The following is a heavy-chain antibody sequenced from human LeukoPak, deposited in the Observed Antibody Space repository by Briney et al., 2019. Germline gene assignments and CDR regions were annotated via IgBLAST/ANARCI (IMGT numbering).Heavy chain of an antibody. V-gene: IGHV4-59*08. D-gene: IGHD4-17*01. CDR1: GGSLSSYY. Sequence: SETLSLTCTVSGGSLSSYYFSWIRQSPGKGLEWIAYINYSGSASYNPSLKSRVTMSVDTSKQFSLSLSSGTAADTAVYYCARHNYDDYVFDIWGQGTKVTVSS. J-gene: IGHJ3*02. CDR3: ARHNYDDYVFDI. CDR2: INYSGSA.